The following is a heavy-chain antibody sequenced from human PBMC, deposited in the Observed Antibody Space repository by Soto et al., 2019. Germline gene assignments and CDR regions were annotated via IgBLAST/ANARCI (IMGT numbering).Heavy chain of an antibody. D-gene: IGHD1-26*01. J-gene: IGHJ5*02. V-gene: IGHV3-73*02. Sequence: EVPLVESGGGLVQPGGSLKLSCAASGYTFSDTALHWVRQASGKGLEWVARVAAKNENYVTTYAASVQGRFSLSRDDSKNSAYLLMNSLKTEDTAIYYCSNYSGSSTIPAALGQGTLVTVSS. CDR1: GYTFSDTA. CDR3: SNYSGSSTIPAA. CDR2: VAAKNENYVT.